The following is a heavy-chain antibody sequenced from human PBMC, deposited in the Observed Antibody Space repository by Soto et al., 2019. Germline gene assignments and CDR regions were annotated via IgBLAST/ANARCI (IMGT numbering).Heavy chain of an antibody. J-gene: IGHJ4*02. CDR1: GITFNNAW. CDR2: IKSKIDGGTT. Sequence: GGSLRLSCAASGITFNNAWMSWVRQSPGKGLEWVGRIKSKIDGGTTDYAAPVKGRFTISRDDSKNTLYLHMNSLRAEDTAVYYCVRDMQLWRLDSWGQGTLVTVSS. V-gene: IGHV3-15*05. CDR3: VRDMQLWRLDS. D-gene: IGHD2-15*01.